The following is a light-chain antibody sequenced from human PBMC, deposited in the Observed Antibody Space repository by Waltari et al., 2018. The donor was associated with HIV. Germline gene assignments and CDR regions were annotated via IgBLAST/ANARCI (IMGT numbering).Light chain of an antibody. CDR1: SSDVGGYNY. CDR2: YVT. V-gene: IGLV2-11*01. Sequence: QSALTQPRSVSGSPGQSVPISCTGTSSDVGGYNYVSWYQQHPGKAPKLIIYYVTKRPSGVPDRFSGSKSGNTASLTISGLQAEDEADYYCCSYAGSYTFVFGGGTKVTVL. CDR3: CSYAGSYTFV. J-gene: IGLJ2*01.